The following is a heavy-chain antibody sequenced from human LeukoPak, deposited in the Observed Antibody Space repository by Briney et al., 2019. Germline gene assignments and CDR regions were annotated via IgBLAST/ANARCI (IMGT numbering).Heavy chain of an antibody. V-gene: IGHV4-59*01. Sequence: SETLSLTCTVPGGSISSYYWSWIRQPPGKGLKWIGYIYYSGSTNYNPSLKSRVTISVDTSKNQFSLKLSSVTAADTAVYYCARDPKIYSGSYKGAFDIWGQGTMVTVSS. CDR1: GGSISSYY. J-gene: IGHJ3*02. CDR2: IYYSGST. D-gene: IGHD1-26*01. CDR3: ARDPKIYSGSYKGAFDI.